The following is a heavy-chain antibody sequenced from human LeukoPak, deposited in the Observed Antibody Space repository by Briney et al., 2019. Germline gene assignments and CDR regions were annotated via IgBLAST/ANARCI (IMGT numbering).Heavy chain of an antibody. CDR1: GFTFSSYA. CDR3: ARHTRPGYSGYENAFDI. J-gene: IGHJ3*02. Sequence: GSLRLSCAASGFTFSSYAMSWIRQPPGKGLEWIGNLYDSGSTYYNPSLQSRVTISVDTSSNQFSLKLSSVTAADTALYYCARHTRPGYSGYENAFDIWGQGTMVTVSS. CDR2: LYDSGST. D-gene: IGHD5-12*01. V-gene: IGHV4-39*01.